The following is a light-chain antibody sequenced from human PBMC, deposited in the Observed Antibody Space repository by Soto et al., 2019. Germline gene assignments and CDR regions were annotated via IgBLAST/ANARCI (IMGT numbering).Light chain of an antibody. Sequence: EIVLTQSPATLSLYRGERATLSCRASQSVSSYLAWYQQKPGQAPRLLIYDASNRATGIPARFSGSGSGTDFTLTISSLEPEDFAVYYCQQRSNWPPTFGGGTKVEIK. J-gene: IGKJ4*01. V-gene: IGKV3-11*01. CDR2: DAS. CDR1: QSVSSY. CDR3: QQRSNWPPT.